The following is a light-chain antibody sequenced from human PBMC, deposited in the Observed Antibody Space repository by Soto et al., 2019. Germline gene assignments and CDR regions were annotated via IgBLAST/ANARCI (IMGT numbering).Light chain of an antibody. V-gene: IGKV1-27*01. CDR2: AAS. Sequence: DIQMTQSPSSLSASVGDRVTITCRASQGISIYLAWYQQRPGKVPKLLIYAASTLQSGVPSRFSGSGTGTDFNLTISSLQPEDVAAYYCQKHVSAPWTFGQGTKVEI. CDR1: QGISIY. CDR3: QKHVSAPWT. J-gene: IGKJ1*01.